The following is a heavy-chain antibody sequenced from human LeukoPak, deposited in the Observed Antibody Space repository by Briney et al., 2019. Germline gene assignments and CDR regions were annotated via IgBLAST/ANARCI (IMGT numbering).Heavy chain of an antibody. D-gene: IGHD4-23*01. CDR1: GASFSGYY. V-gene: IGHV4-34*01. J-gene: IGHJ3*02. Sequence: PSETLSLTCAVYGASFSGYYWSWIRQPPGKGLEWIGEINHSASTNYNPSLKSRVTISVDTSKNRFSLKLSSVTAADTAVYYCATLTGGDDAFDIWGQGTMVTVSS. CDR2: INHSAST. CDR3: ATLTGGDDAFDI.